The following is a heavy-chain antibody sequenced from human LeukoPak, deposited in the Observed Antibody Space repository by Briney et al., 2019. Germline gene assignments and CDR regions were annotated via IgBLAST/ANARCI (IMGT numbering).Heavy chain of an antibody. D-gene: IGHD5-24*01. CDR1: GGSISSGGYY. CDR2: IYYSGST. J-gene: IGHJ6*03. V-gene: IGHV4-31*03. Sequence: SETLSLTCTVSGGSISSGGYYWSWIRQHPGKGLEWIGYIYYSGSTYYNPSLKSRVTISVDTSKNQFSLKLSSVTAADTAVYYCARDYSRRDGYNHYYYMDAWGKGTTVTVSS. CDR3: ARDYSRRDGYNHYYYMDA.